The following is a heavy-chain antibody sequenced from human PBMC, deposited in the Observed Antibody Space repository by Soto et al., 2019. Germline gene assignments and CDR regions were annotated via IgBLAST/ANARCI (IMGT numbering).Heavy chain of an antibody. CDR2: ISAYNGNT. CDR3: ARPLKVRYCSGGSCFNGFDP. J-gene: IGHJ5*02. D-gene: IGHD2-15*01. Sequence: ASVKVSCKASGYTFTSYGISWVRQAPGQGLEWMGWISAYNGNTNYAQKLQGRVTMTTDTSTSTAYMELRSLRSDDTAMYYCARPLKVRYCSGGSCFNGFDPWGQGTLVTVSS. CDR1: GYTFTSYG. V-gene: IGHV1-18*04.